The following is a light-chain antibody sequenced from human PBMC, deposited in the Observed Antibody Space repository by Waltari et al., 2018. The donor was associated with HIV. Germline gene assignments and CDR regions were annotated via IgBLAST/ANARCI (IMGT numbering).Light chain of an antibody. CDR2: EIT. J-gene: IGLJ2*01. Sequence: QSALTQPPSASGFPGQSVTISCTGTSSDVGSSNYVAWYQQYPGKAPKLLIYEITKRPSGFPDRFSGSKSGNTASLTVSGLQAEDEADYFCQSYDSTLNAAVVFGGGTKLTVL. V-gene: IGLV2-8*01. CDR1: SSDVGSSNY. CDR3: QSYDSTLNAAVV.